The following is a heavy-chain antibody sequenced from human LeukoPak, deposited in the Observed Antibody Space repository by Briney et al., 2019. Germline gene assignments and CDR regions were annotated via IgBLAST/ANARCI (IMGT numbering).Heavy chain of an antibody. J-gene: IGHJ4*02. V-gene: IGHV3-33*01. D-gene: IGHD3-22*01. CDR1: GFTFSSYG. CDR2: IWYDGSNK. CDR3: ARGGPYGSSGYSRH. Sequence: GGSLRLSCAASGFTFSSYGMHWVRQAPGKGLEWVAVIWYDGSNKYYADSVKGRFTISRDDSKNTLYLQMNSLRAEDTAVYYCARGGPYGSSGYSRHWGQGTLVTVSS.